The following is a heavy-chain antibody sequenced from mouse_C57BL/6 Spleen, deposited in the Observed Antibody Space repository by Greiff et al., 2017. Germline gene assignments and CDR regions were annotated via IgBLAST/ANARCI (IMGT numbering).Heavy chain of an antibody. Sequence: VQLQESGPELVKPGASVKISCKASGYAFSSSWMNWVKQRPGQGLEWIGRIYPGDGDTNYNGKFKGKATLTADKSSSTAYMQLSSLTSEDSAVYFCARSTMITFDYWGQDTTLTVAS. D-gene: IGHD2-4*01. CDR2: IYPGDGDT. J-gene: IGHJ2*01. CDR3: ARSTMITFDY. V-gene: IGHV1-82*01. CDR1: GYAFSSSW.